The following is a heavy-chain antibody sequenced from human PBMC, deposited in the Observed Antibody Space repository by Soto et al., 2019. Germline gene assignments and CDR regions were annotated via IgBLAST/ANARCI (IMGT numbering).Heavy chain of an antibody. J-gene: IGHJ6*02. CDR2: ISSSSSYI. Sequence: EVQLVESGGGLVKPGGSLRLSCAASGFTFSSYSMNWVRQAPGKGLEWVSSISSSSSYIYYADSVKGRFTISRDNAKNLLYLQMNSLRAEDTAVYYCAREGYDFWSGYYLYYYYGMDVWGQGTTVTVSS. CDR3: AREGYDFWSGYYLYYYYGMDV. V-gene: IGHV3-21*01. CDR1: GFTFSSYS. D-gene: IGHD3-3*01.